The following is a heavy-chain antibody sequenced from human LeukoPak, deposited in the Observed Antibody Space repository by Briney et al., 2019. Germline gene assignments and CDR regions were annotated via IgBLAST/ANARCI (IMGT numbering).Heavy chain of an antibody. J-gene: IGHJ4*02. CDR1: GFIVSSNY. CDR2: LYSGGGT. CDR3: ARTRGYSYGHDY. D-gene: IGHD5-18*01. V-gene: IGHV3-53*01. Sequence: PGGSLRLSCAASGFIVSSNYMSWVRQAPGKGLERVSVLYSGGGTYYADSVKGRFTISRDNSKNTLYLQMNSLRAEDTAVYYCARTRGYSYGHDYWGQGTLVTVSS.